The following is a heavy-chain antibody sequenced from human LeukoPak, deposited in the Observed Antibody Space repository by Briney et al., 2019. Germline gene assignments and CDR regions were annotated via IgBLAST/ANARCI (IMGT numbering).Heavy chain of an antibody. D-gene: IGHD5-18*01. V-gene: IGHV3-23*01. Sequence: GGSLRLSCAVSGFSVGSYGMTWVRQAPGKGLEWVSAVAGSDTSTYYADSVKGRFTISRDHSKNTLYLQMYSLRAGDSAVYYCARGAYNYGPIYWHFDLWGRGTLVTVSS. CDR1: GFSVGSYG. CDR3: ARGAYNYGPIYWHFDL. CDR2: VAGSDTST. J-gene: IGHJ2*01.